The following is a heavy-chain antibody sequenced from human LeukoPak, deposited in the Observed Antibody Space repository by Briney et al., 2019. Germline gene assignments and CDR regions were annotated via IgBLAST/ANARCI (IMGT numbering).Heavy chain of an antibody. V-gene: IGHV4-4*02. CDR1: GGSISSSNW. CDR3: ARRYSSGWLRLNWFDP. J-gene: IGHJ5*02. CDR2: IYYSGST. Sequence: SGTLSLTCAVSGGSISSSNWWSWVRRPPGKGLEWIGSIYYSGSTYYNPSLKSRVTISVDTSKNQFSLKLSSVTAADTAVYYCARRYSSGWLRLNWFDPWGQGTLVTVSS. D-gene: IGHD6-19*01.